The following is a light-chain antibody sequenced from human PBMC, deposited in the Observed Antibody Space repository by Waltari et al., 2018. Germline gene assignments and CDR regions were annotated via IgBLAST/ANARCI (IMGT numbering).Light chain of an antibody. CDR3: QKYGTLPAT. CDR2: DAA. Sequence: RAGQSFNKTLDGDQHKPGQAPRLLIYDAASRATGIPDRCSGSGAGTDVSLTISRLEPEDCAVYYCQKYGTLPATFGQVTKVEIK. CDR1: QSFNKT. J-gene: IGKJ1*01. V-gene: IGKV3-20*01.